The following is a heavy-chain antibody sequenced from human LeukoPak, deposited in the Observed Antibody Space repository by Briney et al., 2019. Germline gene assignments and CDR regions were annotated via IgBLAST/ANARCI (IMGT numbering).Heavy chain of an antibody. CDR2: ISYSGST. CDR3: ARGKYYYGSGRRHWWFDP. D-gene: IGHD3-10*01. J-gene: IGHJ5*02. CDR1: GGSISSYY. V-gene: IGHV4-59*01. Sequence: PSETLSLTCTVSGGSISSYYWSWIRQPPGKGLEWIGYISYSGSTNYNPSLKSRVTISVDTSKNQFSLKLSSVTAADTAVYYCARGKYYYGSGRRHWWFDPWGQGTLVTVSS.